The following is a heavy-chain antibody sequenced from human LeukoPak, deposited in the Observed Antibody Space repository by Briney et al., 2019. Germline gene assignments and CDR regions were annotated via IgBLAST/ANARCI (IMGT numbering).Heavy chain of an antibody. J-gene: IGHJ4*02. D-gene: IGHD1-1*01. CDR3: ARDWKTSSFDY. Sequence: GRSLRPSCAAAEFTFTTYGMHWVRQAPRNWLELVAFIYFDGGNIYYADYVKGRFTISRDITKSTIYLQMDSQRAEDTVIYYCARDWKTSSFDYWGQGTLVSVSS. CDR1: EFTFTTYG. CDR2: IYFDGGNI. V-gene: IGHV3-33*01.